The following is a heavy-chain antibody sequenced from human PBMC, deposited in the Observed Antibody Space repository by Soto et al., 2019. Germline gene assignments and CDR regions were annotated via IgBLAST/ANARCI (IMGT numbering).Heavy chain of an antibody. CDR3: ARHWGMAVAALDALDA. J-gene: IGHJ3*01. Sequence: QVQLVQSGAEVKKPGASVKVSCKASGYTFANYGISWVRQAPGQGLEWMAWISAYNGNTNYAQKLQGRVTMTTDTSTSTAYMELRSLRSDDTAVYYCARHWGMAVAALDALDAWGQGTMVTVSS. D-gene: IGHD6-19*01. V-gene: IGHV1-18*01. CDR1: GYTFANYG. CDR2: ISAYNGNT.